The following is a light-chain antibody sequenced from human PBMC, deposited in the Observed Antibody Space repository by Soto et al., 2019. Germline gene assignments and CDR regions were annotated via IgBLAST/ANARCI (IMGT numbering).Light chain of an antibody. CDR2: DAS. CDR3: QQRSNWPPYT. CDR1: QRVSSY. J-gene: IGKJ2*01. Sequence: EIVLTQSPATLSLSPGERATLSCRASQRVSSYLAWYQQKPGQAPRLLIYDASNRATGIPARFSGSGAGTDFTLPISSLEPEDFAVYYCQQRSNWPPYTFGQGTKLELK. V-gene: IGKV3-11*01.